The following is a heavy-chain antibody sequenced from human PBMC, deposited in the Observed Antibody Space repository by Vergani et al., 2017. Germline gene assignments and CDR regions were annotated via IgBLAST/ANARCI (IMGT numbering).Heavy chain of an antibody. CDR2: IYHSGST. D-gene: IGHD3-10*01. CDR3: ARGPPHYYGSGPPFDY. CDR1: GGSISSGGYS. Sequence: QVQLQESGPELVKPSQTLSLTCAVSGGSISSGGYSWSWIRQPPGKGLEWIGYIYHSGSTYYNPSLKSRVTISVDRSKNQFSLKLSSVTAADTALYDCARGPPHYYGSGPPFDYWGQGTLVTVSS. J-gene: IGHJ4*02. V-gene: IGHV4-30-2*01.